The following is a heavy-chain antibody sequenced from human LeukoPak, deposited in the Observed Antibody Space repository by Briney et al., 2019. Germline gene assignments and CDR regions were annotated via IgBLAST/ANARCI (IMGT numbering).Heavy chain of an antibody. D-gene: IGHD3-9*01. CDR3: ARDPTTRGYFDWLLAGPPPYYFDY. CDR1: GFTFSSYA. V-gene: IGHV3-30-3*01. CDR2: ISYDGSNK. J-gene: IGHJ4*02. Sequence: GGSLRLSCAASGFTFSSYAMHWVRQAPGKGLEWVAVISYDGSNKYYADSVKGRFTISRDNSKNTLYLQMNSLRAEDTAVYYCARDPTTRGYFDWLLAGPPPYYFDYWGQGTLVTVSS.